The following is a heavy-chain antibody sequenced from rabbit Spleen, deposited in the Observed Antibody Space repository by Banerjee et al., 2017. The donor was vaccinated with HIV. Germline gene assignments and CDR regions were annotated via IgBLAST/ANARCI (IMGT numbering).Heavy chain of an antibody. Sequence: QEQLVESGGGLVQPGGSLKLSCKASGFDFSTYSMSWVRRAPGKGLEWIGYIVPIFGVTYYANWVNGRFTISKTSSTTVTLQMTSLTAADTATYFCAKDRRYASSSGAYDLWGPGTLVTVS. J-gene: IGHJ4*01. CDR1: GFDFSTYS. D-gene: IGHD1-1*01. CDR3: AKDRRYASSSGAYDL. V-gene: IGHV1S39*01. CDR2: IVPIFGVT.